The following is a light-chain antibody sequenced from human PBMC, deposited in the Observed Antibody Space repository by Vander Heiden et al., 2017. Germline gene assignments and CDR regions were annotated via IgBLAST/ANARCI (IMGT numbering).Light chain of an antibody. V-gene: IGKV3-15*01. J-gene: IGKJ4*01. CDR2: GAS. Sequence: EIAMTQSPATLSVSPWETATLSCRASQSVSSNLAWYQQKPGQAPRLLIYGASTRATGIPARFSGSGSGTEFTLTISSLQSEDFAVYYCQQYNNWPPLTFGGGTKVEIK. CDR1: QSVSSN. CDR3: QQYNNWPPLT.